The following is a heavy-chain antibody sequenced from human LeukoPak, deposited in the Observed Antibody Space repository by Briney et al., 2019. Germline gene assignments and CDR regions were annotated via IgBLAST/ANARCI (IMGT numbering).Heavy chain of an antibody. CDR1: GYSISSGYY. J-gene: IGHJ4*02. Sequence: SETLSLTCTVSGYSISSGYYWGWIRQPPGKGLKWIGSISHSGSTYYTPPLKSRVTISVDTSKNQFSLKLSSLTAADTAVYYCARLRRSRLAEFDYWGQGTLVTVSS. V-gene: IGHV4-38-2*02. D-gene: IGHD3-3*02. CDR2: ISHSGST. CDR3: ARLRRSRLAEFDY.